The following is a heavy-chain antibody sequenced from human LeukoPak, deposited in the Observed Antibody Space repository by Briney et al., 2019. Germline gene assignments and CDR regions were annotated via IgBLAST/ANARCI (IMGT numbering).Heavy chain of an antibody. Sequence: SETLSLTCTVSGGSISSYYWSWIRQPPGKGLEWIGYIYYSGSTNYNPSPKSRVTISVDTSKNQFSLKLSSVTAADTAVYYCARGFTIQLWPPGAFDIWGQGTMVTVSS. J-gene: IGHJ3*02. D-gene: IGHD5-18*01. CDR2: IYYSGST. V-gene: IGHV4-59*01. CDR3: ARGFTIQLWPPGAFDI. CDR1: GGSISSYY.